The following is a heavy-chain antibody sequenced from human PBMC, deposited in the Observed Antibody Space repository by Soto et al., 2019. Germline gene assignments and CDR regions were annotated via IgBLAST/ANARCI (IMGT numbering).Heavy chain of an antibody. V-gene: IGHV3-30-3*01. CDR2: ISYDGSNK. CDR1: GFTFSSYA. J-gene: IGHJ6*02. D-gene: IGHD3-3*01. Sequence: QVQLVESGGGVVQPGRSLRLSCAASGFTFSSYAMHWVRQAPGKGLEWVAVISYDGSNKYYADSVKGRFTISRDTSKDTLYLQMNSLRAEVTAVYYCARGYTARFWQWFEGMDVWCQETTVTVSS. CDR3: ARGYTARFWQWFEGMDV.